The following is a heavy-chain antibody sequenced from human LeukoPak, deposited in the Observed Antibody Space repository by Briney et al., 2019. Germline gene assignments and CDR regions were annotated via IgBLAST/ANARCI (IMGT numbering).Heavy chain of an antibody. Sequence: SETLSLTCTVSGGSISNYYWSWIRQPPGKGLEWIGYIYYSGSTNYNPSLKSRVTIPVDTSKNQFSLKLSSVTAADTAVYYCARVGGTNYYYYGMDVWGQGATVTVSS. CDR1: GGSISNYY. CDR3: ARVGGTNYYYYGMDV. V-gene: IGHV4-59*01. D-gene: IGHD1-26*01. J-gene: IGHJ6*02. CDR2: IYYSGST.